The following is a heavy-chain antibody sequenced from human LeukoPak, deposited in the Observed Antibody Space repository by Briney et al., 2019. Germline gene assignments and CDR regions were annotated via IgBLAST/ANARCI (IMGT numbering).Heavy chain of an antibody. CDR2: IYTSGSP. CDR3: AQAGGGYNYVWGST. V-gene: IGHV4-4*07. Sequence: PSETLSLTCTVSGGSISSYYWSWIRQPAGKGLEWIGRIYTSGSPNYNPSLESRVTISVDKSKNQFSLKLSSVTAADTAVYYCAQAGGGYNYVWGSTWGQGTLVTVSS. J-gene: IGHJ5*02. CDR1: GGSISSYY. D-gene: IGHD3-16*01.